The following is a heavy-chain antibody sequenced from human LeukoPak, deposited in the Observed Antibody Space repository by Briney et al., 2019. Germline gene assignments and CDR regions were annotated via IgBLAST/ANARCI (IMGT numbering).Heavy chain of an antibody. Sequence: GGSLRLSCAASGFTFSNYAMSWVRQAPGKGLEWVSAFSGSGVSTHYADSVKGRFTISRDNSKNTLYLQMNSLTAEDTAVYYCARDTRERWAYYYYMDVWGKGTTVTISS. CDR3: ARDTRERWAYYYYMDV. V-gene: IGHV3-23*01. CDR2: FSGSGVST. J-gene: IGHJ6*03. CDR1: GFTFSNYA. D-gene: IGHD1-26*01.